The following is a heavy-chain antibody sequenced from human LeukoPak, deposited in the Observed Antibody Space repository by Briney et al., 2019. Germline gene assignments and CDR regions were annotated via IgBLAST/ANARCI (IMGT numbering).Heavy chain of an antibody. J-gene: IGHJ3*02. CDR3: ARGRHIAAAGTSSYGI. Sequence: PSETLSLTCTVSGGSISSYYWSWLRQPPGKGLEWIGEINHSGSTNYNPSLKSRVTISVDTSKNQFSLKLSSVTAADTAVYYCARGRHIAAAGTSSYGIWGQGTMVTVSS. CDR2: INHSGST. CDR1: GGSISSYY. D-gene: IGHD6-13*01. V-gene: IGHV4-34*01.